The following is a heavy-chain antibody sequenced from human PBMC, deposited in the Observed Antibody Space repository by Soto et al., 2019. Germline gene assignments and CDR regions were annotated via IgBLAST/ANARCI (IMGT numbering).Heavy chain of an antibody. CDR1: GYTFTGYY. J-gene: IGHJ4*02. CDR3: ARADYDFWSGYYTLFDY. D-gene: IGHD3-3*01. CDR2: INPNSGGT. Sequence: ASVKVSCKASGYTFTGYYMHWVRQAPGQGLEWMGWINPNSGGTNYAQKFQGRVTMTRDTSISTAHMELSRLRSDDTAVYYCARADYDFWSGYYTLFDYWGQGTLVTVSS. V-gene: IGHV1-2*02.